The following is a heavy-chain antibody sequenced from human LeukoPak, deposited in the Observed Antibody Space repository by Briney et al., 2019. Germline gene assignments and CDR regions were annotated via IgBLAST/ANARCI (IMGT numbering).Heavy chain of an antibody. CDR3: ARDPGYYDSSGYYYYWFDP. V-gene: IGHV3-7*01. Sequence: GGSLRLSFAASGFTFSSYWISWVRQAPGKGLEWVANIKQDGSEKYYVDSVKGRFTISRDNAKNSLYLQMNSLRAEDTAVYYCARDPGYYDSSGYYYYWFDPWGQGTLVTVSS. CDR1: GFTFSSYW. CDR2: IKQDGSEK. D-gene: IGHD3-22*01. J-gene: IGHJ5*02.